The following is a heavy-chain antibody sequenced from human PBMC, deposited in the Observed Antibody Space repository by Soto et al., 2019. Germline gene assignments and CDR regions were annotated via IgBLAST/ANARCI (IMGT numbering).Heavy chain of an antibody. CDR2: INPNSGGT. D-gene: IGHD6-13*01. V-gene: IGHV1-2*04. CDR3: ARDIAAGTHYYYGMDV. J-gene: IGHJ6*02. Sequence: GASVKVSCKASGYTFTGYYMHWVRQAPGQGLEWMGWINPNSGGTNYAQKFQGWVTMTRDTSISTAYMELSRLRSDDTAVYYCARDIAAGTHYYYGMDVWGQGTTVTVSS. CDR1: GYTFTGYY.